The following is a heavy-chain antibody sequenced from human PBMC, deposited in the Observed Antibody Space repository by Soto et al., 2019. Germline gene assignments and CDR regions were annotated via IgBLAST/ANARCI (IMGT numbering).Heavy chain of an antibody. Sequence: ASVKVSCKASGYTFTSYDINWVRQATGQGLEWMGWMNPNSGNTGYAQKFQGRVTMTRNTSISTAYMELSSLRSEDTAVYYCARVLRSFDWLPDNYMDVWGKGTTVTVSS. CDR2: MNPNSGNT. CDR1: GYTFTSYD. J-gene: IGHJ6*03. D-gene: IGHD3-9*01. V-gene: IGHV1-8*01. CDR3: ARVLRSFDWLPDNYMDV.